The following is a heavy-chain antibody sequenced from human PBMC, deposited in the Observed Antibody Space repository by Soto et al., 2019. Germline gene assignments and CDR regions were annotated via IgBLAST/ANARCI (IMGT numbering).Heavy chain of an antibody. CDR3: ARDPGSKGATGRFDP. V-gene: IGHV4-31*03. CDR2: VYYSGST. J-gene: IGHJ5*02. CDR1: GGPISSGGYY. D-gene: IGHD1-1*01. Sequence: TSETLSLTCTVSGGPISSGGYYWSWIRQHPGKGLEWIGYVYYSGSTYYNPSLKSRVTISVDTSKNQFSLKLSSVTAADTAVYYCARDPGSKGATGRFDPWGQGTLVTVSS.